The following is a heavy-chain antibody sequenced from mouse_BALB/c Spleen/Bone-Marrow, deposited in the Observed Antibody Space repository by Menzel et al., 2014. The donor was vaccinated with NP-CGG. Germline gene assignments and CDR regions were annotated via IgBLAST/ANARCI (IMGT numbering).Heavy chain of an antibody. CDR2: INNGGTYT. CDR1: GFTFSSYG. CDR3: ALNWDSAY. Sequence: DVKLVESGGDLVKPGGSLKLSCAASGFTFSSYGMSWVRQTPDKRLEWVATINNGGTYTYYPDSVKGRFTISRDNAKNTLYLQMSGLKSEDTAMYYCALNWDSAYWGQGTLVTVSA. V-gene: IGHV5-6*02. J-gene: IGHJ3*01. D-gene: IGHD4-1*02.